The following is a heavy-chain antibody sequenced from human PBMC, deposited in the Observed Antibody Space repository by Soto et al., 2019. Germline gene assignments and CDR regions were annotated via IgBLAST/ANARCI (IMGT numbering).Heavy chain of an antibody. D-gene: IGHD1-26*01. V-gene: IGHV1-3*01. CDR1: GYTFTSYA. J-gene: IGHJ4*02. Sequence: QVQLVQSGAEVKKPGASVKVSCKASGYTFTSYAMHWVRQAPGQRLEWMGWINAGNGNTKYSQKFQGRVTITRDTSASAAYMELSSLRSEDTAVYYCARGVGSGLSDYWGQGTLVTVSS. CDR2: INAGNGNT. CDR3: ARGVGSGLSDY.